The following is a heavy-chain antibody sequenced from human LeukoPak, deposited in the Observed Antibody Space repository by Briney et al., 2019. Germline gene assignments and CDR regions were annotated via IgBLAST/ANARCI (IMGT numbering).Heavy chain of an antibody. CDR3: AKEGSSSSREYDY. CDR2: ITTSGDSM. Sequence: GGSLRLSCEASGVTFSDYYMSWIRQAPGKGLEWVSNITTSGDSMHYADSVKGRFTISRDNAKNSLYLQMNSLRAEDTAVYYCAKEGSSSSREYDYWGQGTLVTVSS. D-gene: IGHD6-13*01. CDR1: GVTFSDYY. V-gene: IGHV3-11*04. J-gene: IGHJ4*02.